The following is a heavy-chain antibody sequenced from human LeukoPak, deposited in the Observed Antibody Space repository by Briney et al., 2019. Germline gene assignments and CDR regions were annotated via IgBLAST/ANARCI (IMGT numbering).Heavy chain of an antibody. J-gene: IGHJ4*02. CDR2: INHSGGT. CDR1: GGSFSGYY. V-gene: IGHV4-34*01. D-gene: IGHD3/OR15-3a*01. CDR3: ARVGLDWGSIDY. Sequence: SETLSLTCAVYGGSFSGYYWSWIRQPPGKGLEWIGEINHSGGTNYNPSLKSRVTISLDTSKNQFSLKLSSVTAADTAVYYCARVGLDWGSIDYWGQGTLVTVSS.